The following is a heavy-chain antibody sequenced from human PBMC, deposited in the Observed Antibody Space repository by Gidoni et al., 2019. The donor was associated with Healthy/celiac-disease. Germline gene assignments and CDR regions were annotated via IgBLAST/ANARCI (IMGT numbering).Heavy chain of an antibody. Sequence: EVQLVESGGGLVTPGGSLRLSCAASGFTFSSYSMNWVRQAPGKGLECVSSISSSSSYIYYADSVKGRFTISRDNAKNSLYLQMNSLRAEDTAVYYCARDSASDAFDIWGQGTMVTVSS. CDR3: ARDSASDAFDI. CDR1: GFTFSSYS. V-gene: IGHV3-21*01. CDR2: ISSSSSYI. J-gene: IGHJ3*02.